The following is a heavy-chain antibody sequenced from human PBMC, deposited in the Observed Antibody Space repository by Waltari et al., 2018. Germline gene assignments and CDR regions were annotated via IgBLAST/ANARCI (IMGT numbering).Heavy chain of an antibody. J-gene: IGHJ4*02. CDR1: GYSISRGYY. V-gene: IGHV4-38-2*02. D-gene: IGHD2-15*01. CDR2: IYHSGST. Sequence: QVQLQESGPGLVKPSETLSLTCTVSGYSISRGYYWGCLRQPPGKGLEWIGSIYHSGSTFYNPSLTSRVTISVDTSKNQFSLKLTSVTAADTAVYYCARGPGGSTNPHYFDYWGQGTLVTVSS. CDR3: ARGPGGSTNPHYFDY.